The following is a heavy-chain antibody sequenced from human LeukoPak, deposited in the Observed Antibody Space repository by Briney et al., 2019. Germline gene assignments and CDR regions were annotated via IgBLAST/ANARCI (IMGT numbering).Heavy chain of an antibody. V-gene: IGHV4-39*07. CDR2: IYYSGST. D-gene: IGHD5-18*01. CDR3: ARLGPVDTAMVSFDY. J-gene: IGHJ4*02. Sequence: PSETLSLTCTVSGGSISSSSYYWGWIRQPPGKGLEWIGSIYYSGSTYYNPSLKSLVTISVDTSKNQFSLKLSSVTAADTAVYYCARLGPVDTAMVSFDYWGQGTLVTVSS. CDR1: GGSISSSSYY.